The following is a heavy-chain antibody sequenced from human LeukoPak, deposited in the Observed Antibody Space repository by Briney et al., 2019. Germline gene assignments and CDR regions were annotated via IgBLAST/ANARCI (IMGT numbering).Heavy chain of an antibody. J-gene: IGHJ3*02. Sequence: ASVKVSCKASGYTFTSYDINWVRQATGQGLEWMGWMNPNSGNTGYAQKFQGRVTMTRNTSISTAYMELSSLRSEDTAVYYCARGAGGYYDSKPGGAFDIWGQGTMVTVSS. V-gene: IGHV1-8*01. CDR2: MNPNSGNT. D-gene: IGHD3-22*01. CDR3: ARGAGGYYDSKPGGAFDI. CDR1: GYTFTSYD.